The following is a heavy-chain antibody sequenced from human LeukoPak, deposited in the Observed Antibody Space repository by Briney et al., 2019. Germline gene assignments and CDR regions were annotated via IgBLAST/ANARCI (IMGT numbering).Heavy chain of an antibody. Sequence: AGSLRLSCAASGFTFSSYSMNWVRQPPGQGLEWVSSISSSSSYIYYADSVKGRFTISRDNAKNSLYLQMNSLRAEDTAVYYCARALASGDGRGWGQGTLVTVSS. CDR2: ISSSSSYI. J-gene: IGHJ4*02. CDR1: GFTFSSYS. CDR3: ARALASGDGRG. V-gene: IGHV3-21*01. D-gene: IGHD2-21*01.